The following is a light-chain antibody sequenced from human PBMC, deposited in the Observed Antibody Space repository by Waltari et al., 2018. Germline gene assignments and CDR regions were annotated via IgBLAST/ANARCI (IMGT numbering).Light chain of an antibody. V-gene: IGLV1-36*01. CDR2: YDD. J-gene: IGLJ2*01. CDR3: AVWDDSLNGVV. Sequence: QSVLTQPPSVSQAPRQRVTISCSGSSSNLGKNAVNWYQQPPGKAPNLLIYYDDLLPSGVSDRFSGSKSGTSASLAISGLQSEDEAYYYCAVWDDSLNGVVFGGGTKLTVL. CDR1: SSNLGKNA.